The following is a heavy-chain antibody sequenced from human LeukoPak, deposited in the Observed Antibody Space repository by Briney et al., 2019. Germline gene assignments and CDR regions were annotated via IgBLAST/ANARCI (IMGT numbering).Heavy chain of an antibody. V-gene: IGHV4-59*01. CDR3: ATGVVPAAVDY. CDR1: GDSISSYY. Sequence: SETLSLTCTVSGDSISSYYWSWIRQPPGKGLEWIGYIYYSGSTNYNPSLKSRVTISVDTSKNQFSLKLSSVTAADTAVYYCATGVVPAAVDYWGQGTLVTVSS. J-gene: IGHJ4*02. D-gene: IGHD2-2*01. CDR2: IYYSGST.